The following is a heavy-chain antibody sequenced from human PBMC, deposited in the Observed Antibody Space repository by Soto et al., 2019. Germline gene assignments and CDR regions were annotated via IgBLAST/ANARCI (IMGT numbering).Heavy chain of an antibody. CDR1: VFTFSSYA. CDR2: ISYDGSNK. V-gene: IGHV3-30-3*01. D-gene: IGHD5-12*01. CDR3: ARDSGYSDHFDY. Sequence: GGSLRLSCAASVFTFSSYAMHWVRQAPGKGLEWVAVISYDGSNKYYADSVKGRFTISRDNSKNTLYLQMNSLRAEDTAVYYCARDSGYSDHFDYWGQGTLVTVSS. J-gene: IGHJ4*02.